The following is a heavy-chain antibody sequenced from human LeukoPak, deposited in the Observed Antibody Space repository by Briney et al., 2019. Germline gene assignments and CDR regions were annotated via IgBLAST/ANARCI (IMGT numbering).Heavy chain of an antibody. CDR1: GFNFITYA. Sequence: GGSLRLSCAASGFNFITYAMSWVRQAPGKGLEWVSVISGSADTAFYADSAKGRFTISRDNSKNTLYLQMNSLRAEDTAVYYCARDPMVRGVIGKFDYWGQGTLVTVSS. J-gene: IGHJ4*02. CDR2: ISGSADTA. D-gene: IGHD3-10*01. CDR3: ARDPMVRGVIGKFDY. V-gene: IGHV3-23*01.